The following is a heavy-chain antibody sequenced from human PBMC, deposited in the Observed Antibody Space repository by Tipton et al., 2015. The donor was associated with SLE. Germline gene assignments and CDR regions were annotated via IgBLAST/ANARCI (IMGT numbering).Heavy chain of an antibody. CDR2: IYPGDSDT. Sequence: QLVQSGAEVKKPGESLKISCKGSEYDFSSYWIGWVRQMPGKGLEWMGIIYPGDSDTRYSPSFQGQVIISADRSISTAYLQWSSLQASDTAMYYCARRPFGSSYPFDYWGQGTLVTVSS. J-gene: IGHJ4*02. CDR3: ARRPFGSSYPFDY. CDR1: EYDFSSYW. D-gene: IGHD6-6*01. V-gene: IGHV5-51*01.